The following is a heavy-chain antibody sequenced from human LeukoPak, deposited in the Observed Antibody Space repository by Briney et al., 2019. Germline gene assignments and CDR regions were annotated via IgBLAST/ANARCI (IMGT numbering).Heavy chain of an antibody. V-gene: IGHV3-21*04. J-gene: IGHJ4*02. Sequence: NPGGSLRLSCAASGFTFSSYSMNWVRQAPGKGLEWVSFISTSSSYIYYADLVKGRFTISRENAKNSLYLQMNSLRAEDTAVYYCAKDSDGDYFDYWGQGTLVTVSS. CDR2: ISTSSSYI. CDR1: GFTFSSYS. D-gene: IGHD4-17*01. CDR3: AKDSDGDYFDY.